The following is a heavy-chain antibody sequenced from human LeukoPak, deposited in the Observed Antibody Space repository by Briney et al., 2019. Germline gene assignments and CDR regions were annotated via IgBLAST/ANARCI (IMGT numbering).Heavy chain of an antibody. CDR3: ARGYGSGSRGSNYYYYYYYMDV. D-gene: IGHD3-10*01. CDR2: IIPIFGTA. CDR1: GGTFSSYA. Sequence: ASVKVSCKASGGTFSSYAISWVRQAPGQGLEWMGGIIPIFGTANYAQKFQGRVTITADESTSTAYMELSSLRSEDTAVDYCARGYGSGSRGSNYYYYYYYMDVWGKGTTVTISS. V-gene: IGHV1-69*13. J-gene: IGHJ6*03.